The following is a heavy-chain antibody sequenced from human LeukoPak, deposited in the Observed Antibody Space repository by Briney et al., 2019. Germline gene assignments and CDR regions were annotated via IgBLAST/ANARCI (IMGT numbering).Heavy chain of an antibody. Sequence: GGALRLSFAAHRFNFSRYDMSWVRQAPGKGLEWDSTFSGSGGSTYNECSVKGGFTISRDNSKNEQYLQRNSLRAEDTAVYYCAKDYGCSGGRCYSNVDYWGQGTLVTVSS. D-gene: IGHD2-15*01. V-gene: IGHV3-23*01. J-gene: IGHJ4*02. CDR1: RFNFSRYD. CDR2: FSGSGGST. CDR3: AKDYGCSGGRCYSNVDY.